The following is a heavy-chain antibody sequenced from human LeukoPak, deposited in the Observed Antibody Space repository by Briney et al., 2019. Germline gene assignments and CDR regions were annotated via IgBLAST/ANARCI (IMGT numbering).Heavy chain of an antibody. CDR2: ISYDGSDE. J-gene: IGHJ4*02. V-gene: IGHV3-30*04. D-gene: IGHD3-3*01. CDR1: GLAFSSYS. CDR3: ARDFTPEWFDIH. Sequence: GGSLRLSCVTSGLAFSSYSMHWVRQAPGKGLEWVGVISYDGSDEYYTDSVKGRFTISRDNSKNTVYLQMNSLRADDMAVYYCARDFTPEWFDIHWGQGTLVTVS.